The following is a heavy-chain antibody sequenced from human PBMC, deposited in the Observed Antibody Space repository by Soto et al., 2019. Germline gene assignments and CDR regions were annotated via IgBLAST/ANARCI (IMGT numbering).Heavy chain of an antibody. Sequence: ASVKVSCKASGYTFTSYDITWVLQAPGQGLDWMGWISAYNGNTNYAQKLQGRITMTTDTSTTTAYMELRSLRSDDTALYYCARGVPRYCSSTSCSTAFDYWGQGTLVTVSS. V-gene: IGHV1-18*04. CDR2: ISAYNGNT. CDR3: ARGVPRYCSSTSCSTAFDY. D-gene: IGHD2-2*01. CDR1: GYTFTSYD. J-gene: IGHJ4*02.